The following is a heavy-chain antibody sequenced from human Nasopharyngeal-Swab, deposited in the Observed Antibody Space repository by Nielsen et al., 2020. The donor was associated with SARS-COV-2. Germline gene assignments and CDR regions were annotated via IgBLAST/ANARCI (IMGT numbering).Heavy chain of an antibody. CDR2: ISWNSGSI. J-gene: IGHJ6*02. Sequence: GGSLRLSCAVSGFTIDDYAMHWVRQAPGNGLEWVSGISWNSGSIGYADSVKGRFTITRDNAKNSLYLQMNSLRAEDTALYYCAKDISGGYGQYYYGMDVWGQGTTVTVSS. V-gene: IGHV3-9*01. CDR1: GFTIDDYA. D-gene: IGHD5-12*01. CDR3: AKDISGGYGQYYYGMDV.